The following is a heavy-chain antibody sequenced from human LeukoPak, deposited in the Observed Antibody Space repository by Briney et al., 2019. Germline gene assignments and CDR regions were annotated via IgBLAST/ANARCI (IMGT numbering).Heavy chain of an antibody. V-gene: IGHV3-30*04. J-gene: IGHJ4*02. CDR3: ARSDYYDSSGQDY. CDR2: VSKDGNTK. D-gene: IGHD3-22*01. CDR1: GFTFSTYA. Sequence: GGSLRLSCVASGFTFSTYAIHWVRQAPGKGLEWVAVVSKDGNTKYYADSVKGRFTISRDNSKNTLYLQMNSLRAEDTAVYYCARSDYYDSSGQDYWGQGTLVTVSS.